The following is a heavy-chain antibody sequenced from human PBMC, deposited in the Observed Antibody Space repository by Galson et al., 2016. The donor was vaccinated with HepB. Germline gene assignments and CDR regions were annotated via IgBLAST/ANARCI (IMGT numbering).Heavy chain of an antibody. CDR2: ISRDSSSI. V-gene: IGHV3-48*02. D-gene: IGHD2-21*02. Sequence: SLRLSCAASGLTFSSYGMHWVRQAPGKGLEWVSYISRDSSSIFYTDSVQGRFTIFRDNAKNSLYLQMNSLSDEDTAVYYCARVLSSYCGGDCSAVYGYCGQGTLVTVSS. J-gene: IGHJ4*02. CDR3: ARVLSSYCGGDCSAVYGY. CDR1: GLTFSSYG.